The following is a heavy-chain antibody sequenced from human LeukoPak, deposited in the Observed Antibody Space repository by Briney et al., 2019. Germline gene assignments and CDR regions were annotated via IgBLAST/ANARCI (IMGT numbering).Heavy chain of an antibody. V-gene: IGHV3-9*01. CDR3: ARDWGFEYSSSSRAFDI. Sequence: AGGSLRLSCAASGFTFDDYAMHWVWQAPGKGLEWVSGISWNSGSIGYADSVKGRFTISRDNAKNSLYLQMNSLRAEDTAVYYCARDWGFEYSSSSRAFDIWGQGTMVTVSS. J-gene: IGHJ3*02. CDR1: GFTFDDYA. CDR2: ISWNSGSI. D-gene: IGHD6-6*01.